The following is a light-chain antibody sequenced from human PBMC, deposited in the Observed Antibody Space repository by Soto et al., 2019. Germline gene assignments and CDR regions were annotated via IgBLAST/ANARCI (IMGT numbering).Light chain of an antibody. CDR1: QGISNY. CDR2: AAS. J-gene: IGKJ4*01. Sequence: DIQMTQSPSSLSASVGDRVTITCRASQGISNYLAWYQQIPGKVPKLLISAASTLQSGVPSRFSGRASGTDFTLTISSLQPEDVATYYCQKYTNVPAFGGGTKVEIK. V-gene: IGKV1-27*01. CDR3: QKYTNVPA.